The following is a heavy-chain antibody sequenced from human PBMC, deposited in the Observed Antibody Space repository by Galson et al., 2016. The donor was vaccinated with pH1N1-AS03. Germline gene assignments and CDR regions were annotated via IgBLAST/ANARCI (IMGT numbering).Heavy chain of an antibody. CDR2: ISNDGRNV. CDR3: ARRNPNPNFAIWYQHDYGMDV. D-gene: IGHD2-2*01. CDR1: GFSFSASW. J-gene: IGHJ6*02. Sequence: SLRLSCAASGFSFSASWMSWVRQAPGKGLEWVSRISNDGRNVRYADFVKGRFAVSRDNAKNTVFLHMNSLRADDTAVYFCARRNPNPNFAIWYQHDYGMDVWGQGT. V-gene: IGHV3-74*01.